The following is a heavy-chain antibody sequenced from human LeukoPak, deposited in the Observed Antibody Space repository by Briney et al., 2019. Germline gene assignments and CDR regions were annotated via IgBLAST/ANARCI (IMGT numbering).Heavy chain of an antibody. CDR1: GFTFSSYS. CDR3: ARVGSGGSPIDY. Sequence: PGGSLRLSCAASGFTFSSYSMNWVRQAPGKGLEWVSSISSSSSYIYYADSVKGRFTISRDNAKNSLYLQMNSLRAEDTAVYYCARVGSGGSPIDYWGQGTLVTVSS. D-gene: IGHD2-15*01. J-gene: IGHJ4*02. V-gene: IGHV3-21*01. CDR2: ISSSSSYI.